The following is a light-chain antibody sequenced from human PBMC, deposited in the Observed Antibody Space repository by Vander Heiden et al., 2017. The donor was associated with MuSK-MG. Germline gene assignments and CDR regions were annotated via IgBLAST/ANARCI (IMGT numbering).Light chain of an antibody. J-gene: IGKJ1*01. V-gene: IGKV3-20*01. CDR3: QQYGTSRWT. CDR1: RSVGSNY. Sequence: EIVLTQSPGSLSLSPGDRVTLSCRASRSVGSNYVAWYQQKPGQAPRLLTYGASRRATGIPDRFSGSGSGTDFILTISRLEPEDSAVFYCQQYGTSRWTFGQGTKVEV. CDR2: GAS.